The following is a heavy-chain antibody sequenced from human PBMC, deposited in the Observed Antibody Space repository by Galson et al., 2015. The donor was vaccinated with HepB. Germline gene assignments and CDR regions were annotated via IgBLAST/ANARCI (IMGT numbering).Heavy chain of an antibody. D-gene: IGHD6-19*01. J-gene: IGHJ5*02. V-gene: IGHV3-73*01. CDR1: GFAFSGSA. Sequence: SLRLSCAASGFAFSGSAMHWVRQASGKGLEWVGRIRSKANSYATAYAASVKGRFTISRDDSKNTAYLQMNSLKTEDTAVYYCTTATSPSPQWLVVDNWFDPWGQGTLVTVSS. CDR3: TTATSPSPQWLVVDNWFDP. CDR2: IRSKANSYAT.